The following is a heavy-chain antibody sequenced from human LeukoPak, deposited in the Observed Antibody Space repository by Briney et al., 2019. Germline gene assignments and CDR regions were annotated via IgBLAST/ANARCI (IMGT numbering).Heavy chain of an antibody. CDR3: ARSQIGWRYGYLDY. CDR1: GFIFNTYT. CDR2: ISRGSSSR. Sequence: GGSLRLSCAASGFIFNTYTMNWVRQAPGKGLEWVSSISRGSSSRYYADSLKGRFTISRDNAKNSLYLQMNSLRAEDTAIYYCARSQIGWRYGYLDYWGQGILVTVSS. J-gene: IGHJ4*02. D-gene: IGHD3-10*01. V-gene: IGHV3-21*01.